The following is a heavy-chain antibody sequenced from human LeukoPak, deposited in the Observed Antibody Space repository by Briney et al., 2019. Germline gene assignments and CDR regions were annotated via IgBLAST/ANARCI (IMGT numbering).Heavy chain of an antibody. CDR3: ARWLRWKSYFDY. D-gene: IGHD4-23*01. V-gene: IGHV4-34*01. CDR1: GGSFSGYY. Sequence: SETLSLTCAVYGGSFSGYYWSWIRQPPGKGLEWIGEINHSGSTNYNPSLKSRVTISVDTSKNQFSLKLSSVTAADTAVYYCARWLRWKSYFDYWGQGTLVTVSS. CDR2: INHSGST. J-gene: IGHJ4*02.